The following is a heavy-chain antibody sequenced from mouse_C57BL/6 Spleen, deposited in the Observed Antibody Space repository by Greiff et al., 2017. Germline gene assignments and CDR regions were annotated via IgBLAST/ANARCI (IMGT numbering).Heavy chain of an antibody. V-gene: IGHV1-69*01. CDR2: IDPSDSYT. J-gene: IGHJ4*01. D-gene: IGHD1-1*01. CDR1: GYTFTSYW. Sequence: QVQLQQPGAELVMPGASVKLSCKASGYTFTSYWMHWVKQRPGQGLEWIGEIDPSDSYTNYNQKFKGKSTLTIDKSSSTAYMQLSSLTSEDSAVYYCARGGITTVEGDYWGQGTSVTVSS. CDR3: ARGGITTVEGDY.